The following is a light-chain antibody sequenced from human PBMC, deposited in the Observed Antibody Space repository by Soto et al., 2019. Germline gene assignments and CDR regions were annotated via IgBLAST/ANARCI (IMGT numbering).Light chain of an antibody. V-gene: IGKV1-5*01. CDR2: DAS. J-gene: IGKJ1*01. Sequence: DIQMTQSPSTLSASVGDRVTITCRASQSISSWLAWFQQKPGKAPKLLMYDASSLESGVPSRFSGSGSGTEFTLTISSLQPDDFAPYYCQQYNSYSVTFGQGTKVDIK. CDR3: QQYNSYSVT. CDR1: QSISSW.